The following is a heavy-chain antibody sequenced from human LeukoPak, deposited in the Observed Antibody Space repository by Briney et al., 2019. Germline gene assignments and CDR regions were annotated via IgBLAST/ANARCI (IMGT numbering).Heavy chain of an antibody. Sequence: PGGSLRLSCAASGFTFSSYSMNWVRQAPGKGLEWVSSISSSSSYIYYADSVKGRFTISRDNAKNSLYLQMNSLRAEDTAVYYCARSIAVAATGAFDIWGQGTMVTVSS. D-gene: IGHD6-19*01. CDR2: ISSSSSYI. J-gene: IGHJ3*02. V-gene: IGHV3-21*01. CDR1: GFTFSSYS. CDR3: ARSIAVAATGAFDI.